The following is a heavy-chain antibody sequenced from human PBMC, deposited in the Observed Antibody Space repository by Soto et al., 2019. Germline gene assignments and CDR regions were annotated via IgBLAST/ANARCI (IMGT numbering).Heavy chain of an antibody. J-gene: IGHJ6*02. V-gene: IGHV4-31*03. CDR2: VSPIGTP. CDR3: ARDRGSYGMDV. Sequence: QVQLQESGPGLVKPSQTLSLTCSVSGDSISGGYYWSWIRQHPGKGLEWIGYVSPIGTPYYSPSLSSRVSISMHTSKNQLSLEVRSVSAADTAVYSCARDRGSYGMDVWAKVPRSPSP. CDR1: GDSISGGYY.